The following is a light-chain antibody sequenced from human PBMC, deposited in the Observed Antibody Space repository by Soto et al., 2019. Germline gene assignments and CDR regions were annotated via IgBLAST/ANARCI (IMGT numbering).Light chain of an antibody. J-gene: IGKJ3*01. V-gene: IGKV1-39*01. CDR1: QSISSY. CDR2: AAS. Sequence: DIQMAQSPASLSASVGDRVTITCRATQSISSYLNWYQQKPGKAPKLLIYAASILQSGVPSRFSGSGSGTDLHLTISDLQPEDSATYYCQQSYSTPVTFGPGTKVEIK. CDR3: QQSYSTPVT.